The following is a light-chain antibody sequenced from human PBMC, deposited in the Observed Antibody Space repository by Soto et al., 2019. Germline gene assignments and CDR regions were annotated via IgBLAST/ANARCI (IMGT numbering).Light chain of an antibody. Sequence: IVMTQSPATLSVSPGERATLSCRASQSVSSNLAWYQQKPGQAPRLLIYGASTRATGIPDRFSGSGSGTEFTLTISRLQSEDFAVYYCQKYDNWPPITFGQGTRLEIK. J-gene: IGKJ5*01. CDR2: GAS. V-gene: IGKV3-15*01. CDR3: QKYDNWPPIT. CDR1: QSVSSN.